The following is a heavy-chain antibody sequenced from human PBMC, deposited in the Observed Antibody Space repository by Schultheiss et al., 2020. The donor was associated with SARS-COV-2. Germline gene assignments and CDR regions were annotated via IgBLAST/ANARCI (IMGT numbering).Heavy chain of an antibody. CDR3: ARLTAVAGDVYFDY. CDR2: IYYSGST. D-gene: IGHD6-19*01. CDR1: GGSISSYY. Sequence: SQTLSLTWTVSGGSISSYYWSWIRQPPGKGLEWIGYIYYSGSTNYNPSHKSRVTISVDTSKNQFSLKLSSVTAADTAVYYCARLTAVAGDVYFDYWGQGTLVTVSS. V-gene: IGHV4-59*08. J-gene: IGHJ4*02.